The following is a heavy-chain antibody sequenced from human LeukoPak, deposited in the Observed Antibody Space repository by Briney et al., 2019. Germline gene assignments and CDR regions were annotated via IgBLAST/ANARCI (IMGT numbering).Heavy chain of an antibody. CDR3: ARVVPAATFDY. D-gene: IGHD2-2*01. CDR1: GGSISSGGYS. V-gene: IGHV4-30-2*01. J-gene: IGHJ4*02. Sequence: PSETLSLTCAVSGGSISSGGYSWSWIRQPPGKGLEWIGYIYHSGSTYYNPPLKSRVTISVDRSKNQFSLKLSSVTAADTAVYYCARVVPAATFDYWGQGTLVTVYS. CDR2: IYHSGST.